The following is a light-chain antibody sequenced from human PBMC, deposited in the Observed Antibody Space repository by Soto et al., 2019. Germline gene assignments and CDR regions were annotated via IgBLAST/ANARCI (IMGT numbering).Light chain of an antibody. Sequence: DIQMTQSPSTLSASIGDRIIITCRASQSISTWLAWYQQKPGKAPKLLIYKASSLESGVPSRFSGSGSGTEVTLTISSLQPDDFATYYCQQYNSYRAFGQGTKVEIK. CDR3: QQYNSYRA. V-gene: IGKV1-5*03. CDR1: QSISTW. J-gene: IGKJ1*01. CDR2: KAS.